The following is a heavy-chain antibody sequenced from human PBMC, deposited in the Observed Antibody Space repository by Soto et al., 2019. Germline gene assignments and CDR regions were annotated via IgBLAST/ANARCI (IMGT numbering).Heavy chain of an antibody. CDR2: IIPIFGTA. CDR1: GGTFSSYA. V-gene: IGHV1-69*13. CDR3: ARGYCSGGSCYWRNWFDP. Sequence: SVKVSCKASGGTFSSYAISWVRQAPGQGLEWMGGIIPIFGTANYAQKFQGRVTITADESTSTAYMELSSLRSEYTAVYYCARGYCSGGSCYWRNWFDPWGQGTLVTVSS. J-gene: IGHJ5*02. D-gene: IGHD2-15*01.